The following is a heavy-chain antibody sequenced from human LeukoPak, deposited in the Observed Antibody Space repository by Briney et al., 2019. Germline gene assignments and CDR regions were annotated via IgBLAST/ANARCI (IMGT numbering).Heavy chain of an antibody. V-gene: IGHV4-61*02. CDR2: IHTSSRV. D-gene: IGHD4-17*01. Sequence: SETLSLTCTVSGDSITMGTYYWNWIRQPAGKGLEWIGRIHTSSRVNYNPSLKSRVTISIDTSRNLVSLRLTSVTAADAAVDYCARDRGNGDYGDYFDSWGQGTLVSVSS. J-gene: IGHJ4*02. CDR1: GDSITMGTYY. CDR3: ARDRGNGDYGDYFDS.